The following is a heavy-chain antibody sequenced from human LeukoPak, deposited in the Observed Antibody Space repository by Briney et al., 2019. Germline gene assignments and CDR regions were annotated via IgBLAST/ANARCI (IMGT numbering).Heavy chain of an antibody. CDR3: AKDASSSWRWGAFDI. J-gene: IGHJ3*02. Sequence: GGSLRLSCAASGFTFDDYGMSWVRQAPGKGLEWASSITGIGGSTHYADSVKGRFTISRDNSKNTVYLQMNSLRAEDTAVYFCAKDASSSWRWGAFDIWGQGIVVTVSS. V-gene: IGHV3-23*01. D-gene: IGHD6-13*01. CDR2: ITGIGGST. CDR1: GFTFDDYG.